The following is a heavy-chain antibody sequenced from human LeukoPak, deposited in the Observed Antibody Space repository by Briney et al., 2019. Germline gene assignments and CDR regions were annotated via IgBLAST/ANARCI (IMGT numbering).Heavy chain of an antibody. V-gene: IGHV4-34*01. CDR2: INHSGST. Sequence: SEALSLTCAVYGGSFSGYYWSWIRQPPGKGLEWIGEINHSGSTNYNPSLKSRVTISVDTSKNQFSLKLSSVTAADTAVYYCATYIPRRVYYFDYWGQGTLVTVSP. CDR1: GGSFSGYY. J-gene: IGHJ4*02. CDR3: ATYIPRRVYYFDY. D-gene: IGHD3-3*01.